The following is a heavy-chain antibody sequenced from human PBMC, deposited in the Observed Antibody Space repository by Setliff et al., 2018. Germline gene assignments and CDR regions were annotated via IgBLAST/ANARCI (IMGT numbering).Heavy chain of an antibody. J-gene: IGHJ3*02. D-gene: IGHD5-18*01. CDR3: AKLERGYSYDDAFDI. Sequence: GGSLRLSCAASGFTFDDYAMHWVRQAPGKGLEWVSGISWNSGSIGYADSVKGRFTISRDNAKNSLYLQMNILRAEDTALYSCAKLERGYSYDDAFDIWGQGTMVTVSS. CDR1: GFTFDDYA. V-gene: IGHV3-9*01. CDR2: ISWNSGSI.